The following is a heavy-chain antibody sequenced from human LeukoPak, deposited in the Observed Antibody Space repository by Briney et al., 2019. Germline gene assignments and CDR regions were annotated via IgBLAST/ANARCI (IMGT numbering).Heavy chain of an antibody. V-gene: IGHV3-20*04. CDR3: ARDLVVAGTGFGY. CDR2: INWKGGST. J-gene: IGHJ4*02. D-gene: IGHD6-19*01. CDR1: GFTFDDYS. Sequence: GASLRLCCAAGGFTFDDYSMRWGRQAAGRLLGLVSGINWKGGSTGYADSVKGRFTISRDNAKTSLYLQRSSLRAEDTALYYCARDLVVAGTGFGYWGQGTLVTVSS.